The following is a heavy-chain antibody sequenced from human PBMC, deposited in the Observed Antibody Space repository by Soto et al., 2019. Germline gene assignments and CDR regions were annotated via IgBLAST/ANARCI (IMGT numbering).Heavy chain of an antibody. Sequence: QLQLQESGPGLVKPSETLSLTCTVSGGSISSSSSSWGWIRQPPGKGLEWLGIISYSGSTYYSPSRNSRVTISVGASKNLFSLKLSSVTAADTAVYYCARTYVTDVVVVPASKDYMDVWGKGTTVTVSS. CDR3: ARTYVTDVVVVPASKDYMDV. CDR1: GGSISSSSSS. D-gene: IGHD2-2*01. J-gene: IGHJ6*03. V-gene: IGHV4-39*01. CDR2: ISYSGST.